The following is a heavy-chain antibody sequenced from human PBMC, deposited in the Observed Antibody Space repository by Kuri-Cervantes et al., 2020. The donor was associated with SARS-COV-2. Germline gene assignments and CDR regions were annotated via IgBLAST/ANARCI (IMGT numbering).Heavy chain of an antibody. V-gene: IGHV4-38-2*01. CDR2: IYHSGST. CDR1: GYSISSGYY. D-gene: IGHD3-3*01. J-gene: IGHJ4*02. CDR3: ASSDFWSGHYYFDY. Sequence: SQTLSLTCAVSGYSISSGYYWGWIRQTPGKGLEWIGSIYHSGSTNYNPSLKSRVTISVDTSKNQFSLKLSSVTAADTAVYYCASSDFWSGHYYFDYWGQGTLVTVSS.